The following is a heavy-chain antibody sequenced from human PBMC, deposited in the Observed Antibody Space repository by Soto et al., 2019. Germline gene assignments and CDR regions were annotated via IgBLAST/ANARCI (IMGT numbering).Heavy chain of an antibody. CDR3: AKGLELGIAARPLFGYYYGMDV. Sequence: GGSLRLSCAASGFTFSSYAMSWVRQAPGKGLEWVSAISGSGGSTYYADSVKGRFTISRDNSKNTLYLQMNSLRAEDTAVYYCAKGLELGIAARPLFGYYYGMDVWGQGTTVTVSS. CDR1: GFTFSSYA. V-gene: IGHV3-23*01. CDR2: ISGSGGST. D-gene: IGHD6-6*01. J-gene: IGHJ6*02.